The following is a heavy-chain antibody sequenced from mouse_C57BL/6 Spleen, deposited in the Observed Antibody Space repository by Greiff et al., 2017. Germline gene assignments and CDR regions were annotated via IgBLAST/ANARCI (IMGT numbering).Heavy chain of an antibody. V-gene: IGHV1-50*01. D-gene: IGHD2-2*01. CDR1: GYTFTSYW. CDR2: IDPSDSYT. Sequence: QVQLQQPGAELVRPGASVKLSCKASGYTFTSYWMQWVKQRPGQGLEWIGEIDPSDSYTNYNQKFKGKATLTVDTSSSTAYMQLSSLTSEDSAVYYCARREWLRRYFDYWGQGTTLTVSS. J-gene: IGHJ2*01. CDR3: ARREWLRRYFDY.